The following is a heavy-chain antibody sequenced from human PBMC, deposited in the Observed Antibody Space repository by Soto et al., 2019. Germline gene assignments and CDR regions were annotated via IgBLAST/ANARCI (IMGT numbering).Heavy chain of an antibody. J-gene: IGHJ4*02. D-gene: IGHD6-13*01. CDR3: AKDLRSTAWYSISFFDY. Sequence: GGSLRLSCAASGFTFNDHSMHWVRQAPGKGLEWVSGISWNGGSRGYADSVQGRFTISRDNAKNSLYLQMNSLKPEDTALYYCAKDLRSTAWYSISFFDYWGQGALVTVSS. V-gene: IGHV3-9*01. CDR1: GFTFNDHS. CDR2: ISWNGGSR.